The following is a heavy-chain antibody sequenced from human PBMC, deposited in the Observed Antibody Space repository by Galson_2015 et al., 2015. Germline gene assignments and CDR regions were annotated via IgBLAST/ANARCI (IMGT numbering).Heavy chain of an antibody. CDR3: ARNRRVDEQQLVRYYYYGMDV. D-gene: IGHD6-13*01. CDR1: GDSVSSNSAA. V-gene: IGHV6-1*01. Sequence: CAISGDSVSSNSAAWNWIRQSPSRGLEWLGRTYYRSKWYNDYAVSVKSRITINPDTSKNQFSLQLNSVTPEDTAVYYCARNRRVDEQQLVRYYYYGMDVWGQGTTVTVSS. CDR2: TYYRSKWYN. J-gene: IGHJ6*02.